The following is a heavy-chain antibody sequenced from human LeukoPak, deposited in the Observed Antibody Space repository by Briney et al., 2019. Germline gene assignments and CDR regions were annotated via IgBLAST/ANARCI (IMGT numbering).Heavy chain of an antibody. CDR3: ATLQQCSGGTCHPWTDAFHI. CDR1: GNTFSDFA. V-gene: IGHV1-2*02. J-gene: IGHJ3*02. CDR2: IRLNGGGT. D-gene: IGHD2-15*01. Sequence: ASIKVSCKASGNTFSDFAVHWVRQAPGQGLEWMAWIRLNGGGTKIAQKFQGRVTMTGDRSMKTAYMELNNLTSDDTAVYYCATLQQCSGGTCHPWTDAFHIWGQGTVVTVSS.